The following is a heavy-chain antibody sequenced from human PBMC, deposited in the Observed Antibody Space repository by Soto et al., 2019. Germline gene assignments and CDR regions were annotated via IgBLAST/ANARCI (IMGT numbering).Heavy chain of an antibody. J-gene: IGHJ4*02. Sequence: QVQLVQSGAEVKKPGASVKVSCKASGYTFTSYGISWVRQAPGQGLEWMGWINPYNGNTNYEQKLQGRVNMTTDTSTNTAYMELSSLSSDDTAVYYCARDWFGIDYWGQGTLVTVSS. CDR1: GYTFTSYG. CDR2: INPYNGNT. D-gene: IGHD3-16*01. V-gene: IGHV1-18*01. CDR3: ARDWFGIDY.